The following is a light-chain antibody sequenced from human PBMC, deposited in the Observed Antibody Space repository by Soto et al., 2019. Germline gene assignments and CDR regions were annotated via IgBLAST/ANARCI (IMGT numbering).Light chain of an antibody. Sequence: QSVLTQPPSVSGAPGQRVTISCTGSSSNIGAGYGVHWYQQLPGTAPKLLIYGNSNRPSGVPDRFSGSKSGTSASLAITGLQAEDEADYYCQSYDSSLSGSVFGGGTKVPS. CDR2: GNS. CDR1: SSNIGAGYG. CDR3: QSYDSSLSGSV. V-gene: IGLV1-40*01. J-gene: IGLJ3*02.